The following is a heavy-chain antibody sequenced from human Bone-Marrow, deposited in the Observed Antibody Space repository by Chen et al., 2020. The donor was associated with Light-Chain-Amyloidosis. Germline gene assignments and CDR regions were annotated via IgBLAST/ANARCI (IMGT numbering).Heavy chain of an antibody. CDR3: TATTVSEDYHGY. CDR2: IKSKTDGGTI. D-gene: IGHD4-17*01. Sequence: EVQVVESGGGLVKPGGSLSLSCAASGFTPGNPWMSWVRQAPGKGLEWVGRIKSKTDGGTIDYAAPVKGRFTISGDDSKNQLDLQMDSLKSEDTAVYYCTATTVSEDYHGYWGQGALVTVSS. J-gene: IGHJ4*02. CDR1: GFTPGNPW. V-gene: IGHV3-15*01.